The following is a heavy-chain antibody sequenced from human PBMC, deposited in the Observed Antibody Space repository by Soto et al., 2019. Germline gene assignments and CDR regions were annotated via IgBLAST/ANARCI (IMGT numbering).Heavy chain of an antibody. CDR3: ARMGRSYDIDY. J-gene: IGHJ4*02. CDR1: GYSFTSYG. CDR2: ISAYSGNT. D-gene: IGHD1-26*01. V-gene: IGHV1-18*01. Sequence: QVQLVQSGAEVKRPGASVKVSSKASGYSFTSYGISWVRQAPGKGLEWMGWISAYSGNTNYAQNLQGRVTMPTDTSTSAAYMELRSLRSDDTAVYYCARMGRSYDIDYWGQGTLVTVSS.